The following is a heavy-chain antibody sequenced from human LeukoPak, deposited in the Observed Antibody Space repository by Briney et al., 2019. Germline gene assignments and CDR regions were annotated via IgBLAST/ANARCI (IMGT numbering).Heavy chain of an antibody. V-gene: IGHV4-34*01. CDR3: ARELWFVNAPGSWFDP. D-gene: IGHD3-10*01. Sequence: SETLSLTCAVYGGSFSGYYWSWIRQPPGKGLEWIGEINHSGSTNYNPSLKSRVTISVDTPKNQFSLRLTSVTAADTAVYYCARELWFVNAPGSWFDPWGQGTLVTVSS. CDR2: INHSGST. J-gene: IGHJ5*02. CDR1: GGSFSGYY.